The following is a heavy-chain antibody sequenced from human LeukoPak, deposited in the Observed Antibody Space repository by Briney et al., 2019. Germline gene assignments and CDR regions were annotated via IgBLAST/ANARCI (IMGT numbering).Heavy chain of an antibody. D-gene: IGHD2-2*02. CDR2: IYHSGST. CDR1: GYSISSGYY. J-gene: IGHJ4*02. CDR3: ARVEYCTSANCYIGGYY. V-gene: IGHV4-38-2*01. Sequence: PSETLSLTCAVSGYSISSGYYWVWIRQPPGKGLEWIGSIYHSGSTYYNPSLKSRVTISVDTAKNQFSLKLSSVTAADTAVYYCARVEYCTSANCYIGGYYWGQGTLVTVSS.